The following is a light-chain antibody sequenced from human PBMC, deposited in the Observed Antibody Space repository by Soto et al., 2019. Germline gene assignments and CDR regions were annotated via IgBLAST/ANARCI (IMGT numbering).Light chain of an antibody. Sequence: DIQMTQSPSSLSASVGDRVTITCRASQSINTYLNWYQQRQGKXXNXXIYAASSLQSGVPSRFSGSGSGTDFTITISSLQPEDFETYYCQQSYGTLITFGQGTRLEIK. V-gene: IGKV1-39*01. CDR3: QQSYGTLIT. CDR1: QSINTY. J-gene: IGKJ5*01. CDR2: AAS.